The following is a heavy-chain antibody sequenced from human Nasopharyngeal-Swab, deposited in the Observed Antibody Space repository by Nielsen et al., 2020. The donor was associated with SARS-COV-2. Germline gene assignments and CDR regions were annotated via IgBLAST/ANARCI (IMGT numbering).Heavy chain of an antibody. Sequence: GGSLRLSCAASGFTFSSYTMNWVRQAPGKGLEWVSTLSGSGGSTYYADSVKGRLTISRDNSKNTLYLQMNSLRAEDTAVYYCARDIYGDYPFDYWGQGTLVTVSS. CDR1: GFTFSSYT. CDR2: LSGSGGST. CDR3: ARDIYGDYPFDY. V-gene: IGHV3-23*01. D-gene: IGHD4-17*01. J-gene: IGHJ4*02.